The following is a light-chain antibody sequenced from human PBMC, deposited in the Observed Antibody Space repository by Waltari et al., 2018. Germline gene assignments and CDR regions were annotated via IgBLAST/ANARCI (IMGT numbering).Light chain of an antibody. J-gene: IGLJ3*02. CDR1: ALPKKY. Sequence: SYELTQPPSVSVSPGQTAGITCSGDALPKKYAYWYQQKSGQAPVLVIYEDSKRPSGIPEKFSGSSSGTMATLTISGAQVGDEADYYCCSTDSSDNHRVFGGGTKLTVL. CDR3: CSTDSSDNHRV. V-gene: IGLV3-10*01. CDR2: EDS.